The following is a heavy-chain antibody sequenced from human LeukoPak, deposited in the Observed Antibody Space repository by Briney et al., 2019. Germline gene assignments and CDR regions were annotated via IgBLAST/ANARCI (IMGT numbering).Heavy chain of an antibody. CDR1: GFTFSTYN. CDR2: ISSSSSYI. Sequence: GGSLRLSCAASGFTFSTYNMNWVRQAPGKGLEWVSSISSSSSYIYYADSVKGRFTISRDNAKNSLYLQMNSLRVEDTAVYYCAELGITMIGGVWGKGTTVTISS. J-gene: IGHJ6*04. CDR3: AELGITMIGGV. V-gene: IGHV3-21*01. D-gene: IGHD3-10*02.